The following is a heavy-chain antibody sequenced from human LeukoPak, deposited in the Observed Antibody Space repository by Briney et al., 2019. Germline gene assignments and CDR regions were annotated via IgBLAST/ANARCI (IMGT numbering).Heavy chain of an antibody. V-gene: IGHV3-21*01. D-gene: IGHD1-1*01. CDR2: ISRSSTYI. J-gene: IGHJ4*02. CDR1: GFTFSSYS. CDR3: ARLETTPYYFDY. Sequence: GGSLRLSCAASGFTFSSYSMNWVRQAPGKGLEWVSSISRSSTYISYADSVKGRLNSLYLQMNSLRAEDTAVYYCARLETTPYYFDYWGQGTLVTVSS.